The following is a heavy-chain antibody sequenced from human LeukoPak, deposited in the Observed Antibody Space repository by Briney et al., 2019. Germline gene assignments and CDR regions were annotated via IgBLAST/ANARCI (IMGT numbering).Heavy chain of an antibody. V-gene: IGHV4-34*01. J-gene: IGHJ4*02. Sequence: SETLCLTCAVYGGSFSGYYWSWIRQPPGKGLEWIGEINHSGSTNYNPSLKSRVTISVDTSKNQFSLKLSSVTAAGTAVYYCARGGLRYFDWFPRYWGQGTLVTVSS. D-gene: IGHD3-9*01. CDR2: INHSGST. CDR1: GGSFSGYY. CDR3: ARGGLRYFDWFPRY.